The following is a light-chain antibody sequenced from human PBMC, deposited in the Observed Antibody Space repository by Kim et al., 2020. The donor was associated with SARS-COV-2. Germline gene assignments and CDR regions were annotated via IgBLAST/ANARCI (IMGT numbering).Light chain of an antibody. CDR1: QSISSW. Sequence: DIQMTQSPSTLSASVGDRVTITCRASQSISSWLAWYQQKPGKAPKLLIYKASSLESGVPSRFSGSGSGTEFTLTISSLQPDDFATYYCQQDNSYPYTCGQGTKLEI. V-gene: IGKV1-5*03. CDR3: QQDNSYPYT. J-gene: IGKJ2*01. CDR2: KAS.